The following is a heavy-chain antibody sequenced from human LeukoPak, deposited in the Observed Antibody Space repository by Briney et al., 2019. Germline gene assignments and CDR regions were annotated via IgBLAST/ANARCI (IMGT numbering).Heavy chain of an antibody. CDR1: GYTFTSYG. J-gene: IGHJ5*02. Sequence: ASVKVSCKASGYTFTSYGISWVRQAPGQGLEWVGWISAYNGNTNYAQKLQGRVTMTTDTSTSTAYMELRSLRSDDTAVYYCAREGKENWSGHRSRGGLRWFDPWGQGTLVTVSS. V-gene: IGHV1-18*01. CDR3: AREGKENWSGHRSRGGLRWFDP. D-gene: IGHD3-3*01. CDR2: ISAYNGNT.